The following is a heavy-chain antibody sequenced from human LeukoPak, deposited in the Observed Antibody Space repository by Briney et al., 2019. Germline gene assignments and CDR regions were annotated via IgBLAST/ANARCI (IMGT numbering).Heavy chain of an antibody. D-gene: IGHD3-10*01. CDR1: GYTFTSYG. CDR2: ISAYNGNT. J-gene: IGHJ4*02. V-gene: IGHV1-18*01. CDR3: ARGGHYGSGSYYSLALPFDY. Sequence: ASVKVSCKASGYTFTSYGISWVRQAPGQGLEWMGWISAYNGNTNYAQKLQGRVTMTTDTSTSTAYMELRSLRSDDTAVYYCARGGHYGSGSYYSLALPFDYWGQGTLITVSS.